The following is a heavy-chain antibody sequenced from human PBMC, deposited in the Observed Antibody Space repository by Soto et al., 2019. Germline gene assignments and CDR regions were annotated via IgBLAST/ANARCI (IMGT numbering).Heavy chain of an antibody. CDR2: IRSKAYGGTT. J-gene: IGHJ6*02. V-gene: IGHV3-49*04. Sequence: LRLSCTASGFTFGDYDVNWVRQAPGKGLEWVGFIRSKAYGGTTEYAASVKYRFTISRDDSKTIAYLQMNSLNTEDSAVYYCSRGGAAYYYYGMDVWGQGTTVTVSS. D-gene: IGHD1-26*01. CDR1: GFTFGDYD. CDR3: SRGGAAYYYYGMDV.